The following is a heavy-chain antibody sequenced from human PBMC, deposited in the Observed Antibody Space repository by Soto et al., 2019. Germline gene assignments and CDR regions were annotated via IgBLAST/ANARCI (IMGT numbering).Heavy chain of an antibody. V-gene: IGHV3-23*01. CDR3: AKNQGVELVPLATVDWFDP. J-gene: IGHJ5*02. D-gene: IGHD1-26*01. Sequence: LRLSCAASGFIFENFGMSWVRQAPGKGLEWISSIRGSGFKKYYADSVKGRFAISRDNSKSTVYLELSNLSAEDTAVYHCAKNQGVELVPLATVDWFDPWGQGSVVTVSS. CDR1: GFIFENFG. CDR2: IRGSGFKK.